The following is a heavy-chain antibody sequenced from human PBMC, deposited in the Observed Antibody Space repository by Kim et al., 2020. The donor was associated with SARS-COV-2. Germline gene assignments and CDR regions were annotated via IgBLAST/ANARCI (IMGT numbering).Heavy chain of an antibody. D-gene: IGHD6-19*01. CDR1: GYTLTELS. Sequence: ASVKVSCKVSGYTLTELSMHWVRQAPGKGLEWMGGFDPEDGETIYAQKFQGRVTMTEDTSTDTAYMELSSLRSEDTAVYYCATHPLQWLGHEYFQHWGQGTLVTVSS. CDR3: ATHPLQWLGHEYFQH. J-gene: IGHJ1*01. CDR2: FDPEDGET. V-gene: IGHV1-24*01.